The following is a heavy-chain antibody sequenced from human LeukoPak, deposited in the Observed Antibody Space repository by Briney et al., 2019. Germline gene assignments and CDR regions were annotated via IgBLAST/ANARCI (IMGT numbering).Heavy chain of an antibody. CDR1: GFTFDDYA. Sequence: GGSLRLSCAASGFTFDDYAMHWVRQAPGKGLEWVSLISGDGGSTYYVDSVKGRFTISRDNSKNSLYLQMNSLRTEDTTLYYCAKEPREYYYESSVCQHWGQGTLVTVSS. V-gene: IGHV3-43*02. CDR2: ISGDGGST. J-gene: IGHJ1*01. CDR3: AKEPREYYYESSVCQH. D-gene: IGHD3-22*01.